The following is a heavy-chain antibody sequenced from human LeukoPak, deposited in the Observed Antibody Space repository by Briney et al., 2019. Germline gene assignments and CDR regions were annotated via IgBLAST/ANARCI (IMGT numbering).Heavy chain of an antibody. CDR3: ARDIAVTTETYGMDV. CDR1: GGTFSSYA. J-gene: IGHJ6*02. D-gene: IGHD4-11*01. CDR2: IIPILGIA. V-gene: IGHV1-69*04. Sequence: SVKVSCKASGGTFSSYAISWVRQAPGQGLEWMGRIIPILGIANYAQKFQGRVTITADKSTSTAYMELSSLRSEDTAVYYCARDIAVTTETYGMDVWGQGTTVTVSS.